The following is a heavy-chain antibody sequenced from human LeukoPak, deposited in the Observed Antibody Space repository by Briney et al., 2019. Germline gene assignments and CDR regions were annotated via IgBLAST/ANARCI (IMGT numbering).Heavy chain of an antibody. CDR1: GGSISSYY. CDR3: ARFPGGVDY. Sequence: PSETLSLTCTVSGGSISSYYWSWIRQPPGKGLEWIGYIYYSGSTNYNPSLKSRVTISVDTSKNQFSLKLSSVTAADTAVYYCARFPGGVDYWGQGTLVTVSS. J-gene: IGHJ4*02. V-gene: IGHV4-59*01. CDR2: IYYSGST. D-gene: IGHD1-26*01.